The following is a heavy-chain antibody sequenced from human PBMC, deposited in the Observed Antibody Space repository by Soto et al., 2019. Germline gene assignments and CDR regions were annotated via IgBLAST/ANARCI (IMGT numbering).Heavy chain of an antibody. CDR1: GFNFIRKY. J-gene: IGHJ4*02. D-gene: IGHD3-10*01. CDR2: LYSGGTT. Sequence: EVQLVESGGGLIQPGGSLRLSCAASGFNFIRKYMIWVRQAPGKGLEWVSILYSGGTTYYADSVKGRFTISRDTSENTLYLQMNSLRADDTAVYYCARGLYDSGSFYFDFWGQGTLVTVSS. CDR3: ARGLYDSGSFYFDF. V-gene: IGHV3-53*01.